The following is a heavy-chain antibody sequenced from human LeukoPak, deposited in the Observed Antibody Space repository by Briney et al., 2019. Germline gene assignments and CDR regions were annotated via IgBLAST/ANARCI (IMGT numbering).Heavy chain of an antibody. CDR3: ARGGRRGLDY. CDR1: GFTFSSYS. J-gene: IGHJ4*02. V-gene: IGHV3-21*01. D-gene: IGHD3-16*01. CDR2: ISSRSSYI. Sequence: GGSLRLSCAASGFTFSSYSMIWVRQAPGKGLEWVSSISSRSSYIYYADSVKGRFTISRDNAKNSLYLQMNSLRAEDTAVYYCARGGRRGLDYWGQGTLVTVSS.